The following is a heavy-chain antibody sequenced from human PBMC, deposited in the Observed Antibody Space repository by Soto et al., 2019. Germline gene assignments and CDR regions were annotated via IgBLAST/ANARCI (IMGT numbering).Heavy chain of an antibody. CDR3: AREPIAVAGTLAEYFQH. CDR1: GYTFTSYG. V-gene: IGHV1-18*01. Sequence: QVQLVQSGAEVKKPGASVKVSCKASGYTFTSYGISWVRQAPGQGLEWMGWISAYNGNTNYAQKLQGRVTMTTDTSTSTAYRELRSLGSDDTAVYYCAREPIAVAGTLAEYFQHWGQGTLVTVSS. CDR2: ISAYNGNT. D-gene: IGHD6-19*01. J-gene: IGHJ1*01.